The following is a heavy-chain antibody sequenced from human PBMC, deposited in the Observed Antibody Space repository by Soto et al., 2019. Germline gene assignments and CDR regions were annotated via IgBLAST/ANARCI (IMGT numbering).Heavy chain of an antibody. CDR3: ARLGGFGATTIDY. J-gene: IGHJ4*02. D-gene: IGHD3-10*01. CDR2: IYYSGST. CDR1: GGSISSGDYY. V-gene: IGHV4-30-4*01. Sequence: QVQLQESGPGLVKPSQTLSLTCTVSGGSISSGDYYWSWIRQPPGKGLEWIGYIYYSGSTYYNPYLKGRVTISVDTSKNQFALKLSSVTAADTAVYDCARLGGFGATTIDYWGQGTLVTVSS.